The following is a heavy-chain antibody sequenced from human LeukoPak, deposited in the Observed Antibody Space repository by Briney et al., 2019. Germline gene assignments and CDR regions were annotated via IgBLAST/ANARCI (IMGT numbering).Heavy chain of an antibody. CDR2: INWNGGST. J-gene: IGHJ5*02. CDR3: ARAKYSASPRTNYFDT. Sequence: GGSPRLSCVASGFTFDDYAMTWVRQVPGKGLEWVSGINWNGGSTGYADSVKGRFTISRDNAKNSLFLQMNSLRAEDTALYYCARAKYSASPRTNYFDTWGQGTLVTVSS. CDR1: GFTFDDYA. D-gene: IGHD4/OR15-4a*01. V-gene: IGHV3-20*04.